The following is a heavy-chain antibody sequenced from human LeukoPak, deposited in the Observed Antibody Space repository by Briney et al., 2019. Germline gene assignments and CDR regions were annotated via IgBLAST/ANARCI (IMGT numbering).Heavy chain of an antibody. J-gene: IGHJ6*03. CDR3: ARVAHPASYYYYMDV. CDR1: GFTFSSYS. Sequence: PGGSLRLSCAASGFTFSSYSMNWVRQAPGKGLEWVSYIGSSSSTIYYADSVKGRFTISRDNAKNSLYLQMNSLRAEDTAVYYCARVAHPASYYYYMDVWGKGTTVTVSS. CDR2: IGSSSSTI. V-gene: IGHV3-48*01.